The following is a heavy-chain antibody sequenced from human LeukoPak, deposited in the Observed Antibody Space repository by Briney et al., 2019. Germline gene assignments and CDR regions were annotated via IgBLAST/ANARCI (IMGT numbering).Heavy chain of an antibody. D-gene: IGHD2-2*01. V-gene: IGHV3-21*01. J-gene: IGHJ4*02. Sequence: GGSLRLSCAAPGFTFSSYSMNWVRQAPGKGLEWVSSISSSSSYIYYADSVKGRFTISRDNAKNSLYLQMNSLRAEDTAVYYCAREGEAAMYYFDYWGQGTLVTVSS. CDR3: AREGEAAMYYFDY. CDR1: GFTFSSYS. CDR2: ISSSSSYI.